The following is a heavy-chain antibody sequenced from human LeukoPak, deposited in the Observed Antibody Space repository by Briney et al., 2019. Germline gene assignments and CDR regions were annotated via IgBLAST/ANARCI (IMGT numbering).Heavy chain of an antibody. CDR2: IYYSESP. V-gene: IGHV4-39*01. Sequence: SETLSLPCTVSGGSLSSSSYYWRWLGPPPGKGREWIGSIYYSESPYYNPPLKSRVTISVDPSKKQFSVQVSSVTPAAGALFYCARLDYRLRGLFDYWGQGTLGTVSS. J-gene: IGHJ4*02. CDR1: GGSLSSSSYY. D-gene: IGHD4-11*01. CDR3: ARLDYRLRGLFDY.